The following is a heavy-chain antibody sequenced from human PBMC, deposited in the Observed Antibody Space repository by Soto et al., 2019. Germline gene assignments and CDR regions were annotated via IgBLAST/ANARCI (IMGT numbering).Heavy chain of an antibody. D-gene: IGHD3-3*01. Sequence: GESLKISCKGSGYSFTSYWISWVRQMPGKGLEWMGRIDPSDSYTNYSPSFQGHVTISADTSISTAYLQWSSLKASDTAMYYCARMRKRFLSHRHYYGMDVWGQGTTVTVSS. CDR3: ARMRKRFLSHRHYYGMDV. CDR2: IDPSDSYT. J-gene: IGHJ6*02. CDR1: GYSFTSYW. V-gene: IGHV5-10-1*01.